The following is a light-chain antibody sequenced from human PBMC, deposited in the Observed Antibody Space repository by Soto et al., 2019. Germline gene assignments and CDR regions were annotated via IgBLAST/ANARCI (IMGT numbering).Light chain of an antibody. CDR3: QQYAPSALYT. CDR2: GAS. V-gene: IGKV3-20*01. J-gene: IGKJ2*01. Sequence: EIVLTQSPGTLSLSPGERATLSCRASQSVINNRLAWYQQKSGQAPRLLIYGASTRATGIPDRFSGSGSGKEFTLNISRLEHDDFAVYHCQQYAPSALYTFGQGNKMEIK. CDR1: QSVINNR.